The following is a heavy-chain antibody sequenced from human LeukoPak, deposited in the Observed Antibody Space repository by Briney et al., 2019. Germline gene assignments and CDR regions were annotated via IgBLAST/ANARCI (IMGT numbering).Heavy chain of an antibody. CDR3: AKKYSSGQGRPYDY. D-gene: IGHD6-19*01. CDR1: GFTFSSYT. Sequence: GGSLRLSCAASGFTFSSYTMRWVRQAPGKGLEWVSAISGSGGSTFYADSVTGRFTISRDNSKNTLYLQMNSLRAEDTAIYYCAKKYSSGQGRPYDYWGQGTLVTVSS. J-gene: IGHJ4*02. V-gene: IGHV3-23*01. CDR2: ISGSGGST.